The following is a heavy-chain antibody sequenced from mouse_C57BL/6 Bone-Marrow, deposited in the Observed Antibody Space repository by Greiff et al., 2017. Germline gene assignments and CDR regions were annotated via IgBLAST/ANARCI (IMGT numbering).Heavy chain of an antibody. CDR3: ARELFAY. J-gene: IGHJ3*01. CDR1: GFTFSDYG. Sequence: EVKLVESGGGLVKPGGSLKLSCAASGFTFSDYGMHWVRQAPEKGLEWVAYISSGSSTIYYADTVKGRFTISRDNAKNTLFLQMTSLRSEDTALFYCARELFAYWGQGTLVTVSA. CDR2: ISSGSSTI. V-gene: IGHV5-17*01.